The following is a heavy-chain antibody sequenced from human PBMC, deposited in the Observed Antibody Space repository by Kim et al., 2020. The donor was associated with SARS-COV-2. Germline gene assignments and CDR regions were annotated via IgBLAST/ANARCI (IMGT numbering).Heavy chain of an antibody. CDR3: ARGGEMVRGVIITLYF. D-gene: IGHD3-10*01. CDR1: GGSISSGGYY. CDR2: IYYSGST. J-gene: IGHJ4*01. V-gene: IGHV4-31*03. Sequence: SETLSLTCTVSGGSISSGGYYWSWIRQLPGKGLEWIGYIYYSGSTYYNPSLESRVAISVDTSKKQFSLKLNSVTAADTAVYYCARGGEMVRGVIITLYF.